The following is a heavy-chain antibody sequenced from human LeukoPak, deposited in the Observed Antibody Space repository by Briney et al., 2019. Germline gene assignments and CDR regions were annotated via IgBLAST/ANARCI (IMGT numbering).Heavy chain of an antibody. CDR2: INHSGST. D-gene: IGHD3-9*01. V-gene: IGHV4-34*01. CDR3: ARGGYDILTGYKYFPH. Sequence: PSETLSLTCTVSGGSISSYYWSWIRQPAGKGLEWIGEINHSGSTNYNPSLKSRVTISVDTSKNQFSLKLSSVTAADTAVYYCARGGYDILTGYKYFPHWGQGTLVTVSS. J-gene: IGHJ1*01. CDR1: GGSISSYY.